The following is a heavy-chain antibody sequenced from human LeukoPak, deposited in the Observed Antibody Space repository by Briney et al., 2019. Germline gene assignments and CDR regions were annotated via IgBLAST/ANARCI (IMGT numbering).Heavy chain of an antibody. V-gene: IGHV3-23*01. CDR1: GFTFSSYG. Sequence: GGSLRLSCAASGFTFSSYGMSWVRQAPGKGLEWVSAISGSGGSTYYADSVKGRFTISRDNSKNTLYLQMNSLRAEDTAVYYCAKDYYDSSGYYYYPGGYFQHWGQGTLVTVSS. J-gene: IGHJ1*01. CDR3: AKDYYDSSGYYYYPGGYFQH. CDR2: ISGSGGST. D-gene: IGHD3-22*01.